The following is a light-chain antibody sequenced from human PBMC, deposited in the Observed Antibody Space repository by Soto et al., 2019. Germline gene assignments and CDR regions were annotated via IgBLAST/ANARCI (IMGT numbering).Light chain of an antibody. J-gene: IGKJ3*01. CDR3: QQSYSTPLFT. V-gene: IGKV1-39*01. CDR1: QSISSY. Sequence: DIQMTQSPSSLSASVGDRVTITCRARQSISSYLNWYQQKPGKAPKLLIYAASSLQSGGPSRFSGSGSGTDFTLTISSLQPDDFATYYCQQSYSTPLFTFGPGTKVDIK. CDR2: AAS.